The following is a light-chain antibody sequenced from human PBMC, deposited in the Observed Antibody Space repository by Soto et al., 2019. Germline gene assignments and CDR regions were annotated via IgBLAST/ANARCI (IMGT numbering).Light chain of an antibody. CDR1: SGHSSYA. J-gene: IGLJ2*01. CDR3: QTWGTGILV. Sequence: QLVLTQSPSASASLGASVKLTCTLSSGHSSYAIAWHQQQPEKGPRYLMKLNSDGSHSKGDGIPDRFSGSSSGAERYLTSSSLQSEAEADYYCQTWGTGILVFGGGTKLTVL. V-gene: IGLV4-69*01. CDR2: LNSDGSH.